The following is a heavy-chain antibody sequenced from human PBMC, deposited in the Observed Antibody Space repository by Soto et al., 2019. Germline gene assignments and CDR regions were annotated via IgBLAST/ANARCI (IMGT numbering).Heavy chain of an antibody. D-gene: IGHD6-13*01. J-gene: IGHJ4*02. Sequence: ASVKVSCKASGYTFTSNGISCVRQAPGQGLEWMGWISAYNGNTNYAQKLQGRVTMTTDTSTSTAYMELRSLRSDDTAVYYCAKDPQQLIVYFDYWGQGTLVTVSS. CDR1: GYTFTSNG. CDR2: ISAYNGNT. CDR3: AKDPQQLIVYFDY. V-gene: IGHV1-18*01.